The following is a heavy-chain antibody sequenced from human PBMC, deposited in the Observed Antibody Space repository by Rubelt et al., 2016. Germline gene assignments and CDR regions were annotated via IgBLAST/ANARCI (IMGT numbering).Heavy chain of an antibody. D-gene: IGHD4-11*01. Sequence: QVQLAESGGGVVQPGGSLRLSCAPPGFTYSSYDMHWVRQAPGKGLEWVAVIWYDGSNKYYADSVKGRFTISRDNSKNTLYLQMYSLRPEDTGTYYCTITTDLIDKWGQGALVTVSS. V-gene: IGHV3-30*02. CDR3: TITTDLIDK. CDR2: IWYDGSNK. J-gene: IGHJ4*02. CDR1: GFTYSSYD.